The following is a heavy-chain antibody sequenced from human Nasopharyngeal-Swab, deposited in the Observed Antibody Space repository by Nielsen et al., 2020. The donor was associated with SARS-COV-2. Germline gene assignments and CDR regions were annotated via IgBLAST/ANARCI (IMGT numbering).Heavy chain of an antibody. CDR3: ARARGQPHNYYYYGMDV. CDR1: GYTFTSYA. J-gene: IGHJ6*02. CDR2: INTNTGNP. V-gene: IGHV7-4-1*02. Sequence: ASVKVSCKASGYTFTSYAMNWVRQAPRQGLEWMGWINTNTGNPTYAQGFTGRFVFSLDTSASTAYLQISSLKAEDTAVYYCARARGQPHNYYYYGMDVWGQGTTVTVSS.